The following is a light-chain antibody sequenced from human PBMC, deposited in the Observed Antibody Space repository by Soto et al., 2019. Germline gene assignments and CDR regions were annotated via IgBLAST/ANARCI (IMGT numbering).Light chain of an antibody. CDR2: KAS. J-gene: IGKJ1*01. V-gene: IGKV1-5*03. CDR3: QQYDSYST. CDR1: QTISSW. Sequence: DIQMTQSPSTLSGSVGYRFTITCRASQTISSWLAWYQQKPGKAPKLLIYKASTLKSGVPSRFSGSGSGTEFTLTISSLQPDDFATYYCQQYDSYSTFGPGTTVDIK.